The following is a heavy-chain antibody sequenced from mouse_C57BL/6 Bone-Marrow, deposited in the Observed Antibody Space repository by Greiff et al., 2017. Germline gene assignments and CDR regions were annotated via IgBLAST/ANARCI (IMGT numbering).Heavy chain of an antibody. V-gene: IGHV1-9*01. CDR1: GYTFTGYW. J-gene: IGHJ1*03. CDR2: ILPGSGST. Sequence: VQLQQSGAELMKPGASVKLSCKATGYTFTGYWIEWVKQRPGHGLEWIGEILPGSGSTNYNEKFKGKATFTADTSSNTAYMQLSSLTTEDSAIYYGARGGGIYYGSSFWYFDVWGTGTTVTVSS. D-gene: IGHD1-1*01. CDR3: ARGGGIYYGSSFWYFDV.